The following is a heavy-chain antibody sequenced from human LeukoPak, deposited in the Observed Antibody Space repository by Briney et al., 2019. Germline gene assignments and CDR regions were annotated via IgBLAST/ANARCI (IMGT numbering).Heavy chain of an antibody. CDR1: GFTFSSYA. D-gene: IGHD3-22*01. J-gene: IGHJ6*03. Sequence: PGGSLSLSCAASGFTFSSYAMHWVRQAPGKGLEWVAVISYDGSNKYYADSVKGRFTISRDNSKNTLYLQMNSLRAEDTAVYYCAKSVFDSSGDPHMDVWGKGTTVTISS. CDR3: AKSVFDSSGDPHMDV. CDR2: ISYDGSNK. V-gene: IGHV3-30*04.